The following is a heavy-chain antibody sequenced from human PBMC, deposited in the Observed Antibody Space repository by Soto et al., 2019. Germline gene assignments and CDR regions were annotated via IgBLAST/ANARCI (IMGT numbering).Heavy chain of an antibody. CDR3: ARIYCSGGNCYLDY. V-gene: IGHV4-59*08. Sequence: QVQLQESGPGLVKPSETLSLTCTVSGGSISSYYWSWIRQPPGKGLEWIGYIYYSGSTNYNPSLKSRVTISVDTSKNQFSLKLSSVTAADTAVYYCARIYCSGGNCYLDYWGQGTLVTVSS. J-gene: IGHJ4*02. CDR1: GGSISSYY. D-gene: IGHD2-15*01. CDR2: IYYSGST.